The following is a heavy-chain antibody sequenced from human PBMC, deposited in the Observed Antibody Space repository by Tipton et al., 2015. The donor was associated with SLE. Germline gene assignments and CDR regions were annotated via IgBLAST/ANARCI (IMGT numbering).Heavy chain of an antibody. D-gene: IGHD2-8*02. V-gene: IGHV5-51*03. CDR1: GYSFSTYW. J-gene: IGHJ3*02. CDR2: IYPGDSDT. Sequence: VQLVQSGAEVKKSGESLKISCKGSGYSFSTYWIGWVRQMPGKGLEWMGIIYPGDSDTRYNPSFQGQVTISADTSISTAYLQWSSLKASDTAMYYCARSAVLLVMYPDAFDIWGQGTMVTVSS. CDR3: ARSAVLLVMYPDAFDI.